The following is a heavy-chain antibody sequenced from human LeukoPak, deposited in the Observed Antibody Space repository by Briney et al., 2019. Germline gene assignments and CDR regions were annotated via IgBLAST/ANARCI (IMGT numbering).Heavy chain of an antibody. CDR3: ARVTGRRIYYDSSGYLDY. CDR1: GYTFTDYF. CDR2: INPNSGGT. J-gene: IGHJ4*02. D-gene: IGHD3-22*01. V-gene: IGHV1-2*02. Sequence: GASVKVSCKASGYTFTDYFMHWVRRAPGQGLEWMGWINPNSGGTNYAQKFQGRVTMTRDTSISTAYMELSRLRSDDTAVYYCARVTGRRIYYDSSGYLDYWGQGTLVSVSS.